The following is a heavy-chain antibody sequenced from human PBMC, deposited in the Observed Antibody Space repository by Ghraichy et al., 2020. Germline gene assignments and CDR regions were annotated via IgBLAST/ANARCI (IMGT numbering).Heavy chain of an antibody. D-gene: IGHD7-27*01. V-gene: IGHV3-23*01. CDR3: AKDHPAHWAGALFDS. Sequence: GESLNISCAASGFTFSNYAMSWVRQAPGKGLEWVSLITDSGDTTYYTDSVKGRFTISRDNSQNTLYLHMSSLRAEDTALYYCAKDHPAHWAGALFDSWGQGTLVTVSS. CDR1: GFTFSNYA. J-gene: IGHJ4*02. CDR2: ITDSGDTT.